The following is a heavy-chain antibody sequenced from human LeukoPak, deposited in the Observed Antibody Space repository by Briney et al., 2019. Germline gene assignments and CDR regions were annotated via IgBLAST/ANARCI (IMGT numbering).Heavy chain of an antibody. CDR3: ARRNILTEGEAFDI. Sequence: SETLSLTCSVSGGSTSGYYWSWIRQPPGKGLEWIGYVYYSGSTNYNPSLKSRVTISVDASKNQFSLKLNSVTAADTAVYYCARRNILTEGEAFDIWGQGTLVTVSS. CDR2: VYYSGST. J-gene: IGHJ3*02. V-gene: IGHV4-59*08. CDR1: GGSTSGYY. D-gene: IGHD3-9*01.